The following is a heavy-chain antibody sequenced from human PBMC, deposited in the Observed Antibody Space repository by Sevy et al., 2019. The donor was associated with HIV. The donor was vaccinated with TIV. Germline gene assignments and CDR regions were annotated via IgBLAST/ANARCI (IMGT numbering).Heavy chain of an antibody. Sequence: GGSLRLSCAASGFTFSSYAMSWVRQAPGKGLEWVSAISGSGGSTYYADSVKGRFTISRDNSKNTLYLQMNSLRAEDTAVYYCAKDMVYAGFYYYYGMDVWGQGTTVTVPS. V-gene: IGHV3-23*01. CDR2: ISGSGGST. D-gene: IGHD2-8*01. CDR1: GFTFSSYA. CDR3: AKDMVYAGFYYYYGMDV. J-gene: IGHJ6*02.